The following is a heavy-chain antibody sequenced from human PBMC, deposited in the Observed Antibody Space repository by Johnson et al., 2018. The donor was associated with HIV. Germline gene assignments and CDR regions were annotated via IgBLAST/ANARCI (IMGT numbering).Heavy chain of an antibody. CDR1: GFTFSSYW. D-gene: IGHD3-22*01. J-gene: IGHJ3*02. V-gene: IGHV3-74*01. Sequence: VQLVESGGGLVQPGGSLILSCAASGFTFSSYWMHWVRQAPGKGLVWVSRISSDGSSTYYADSVKGRFTISRDNARNTMFVQMSSLRAEDTAVYYCARNPDTPWYYYDTSGYPFDIWGQGTMVTVSS. CDR3: ARNPDTPWYYYDTSGYPFDI. CDR2: ISSDGSST.